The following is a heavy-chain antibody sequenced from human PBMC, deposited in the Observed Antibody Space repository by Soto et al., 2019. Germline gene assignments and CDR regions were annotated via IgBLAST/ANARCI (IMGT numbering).Heavy chain of an antibody. CDR3: ATHLWLGEAAFERLDY. D-gene: IGHD3-16*01. CDR2: ISGSGGST. J-gene: IGHJ4*02. CDR1: EFTFVDYA. Sequence: GLPLRLSWAASEFTFVDYAMSWVRQDPGKGLEWVSAISGSGGSTYYADSVKGRFTISRDNSKNTLYLQMNSLRAEDTAVYYCATHLWLGEAAFERLDYWGQGTLVTVSS. V-gene: IGHV3-23*01.